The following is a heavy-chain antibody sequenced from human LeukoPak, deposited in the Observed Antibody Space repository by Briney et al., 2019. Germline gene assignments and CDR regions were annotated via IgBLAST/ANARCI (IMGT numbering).Heavy chain of an antibody. Sequence: GGSLRLSCEASGFTFSDYYMSWIRQAPGKGLEWISYISGSSSHINYADSVKGRFTISRDNAKKSVYLQMNSLRAEDTALYYCAKKPGTTEDPFDYWGQGTLVTVSS. J-gene: IGHJ4*02. CDR1: GFTFSDYY. CDR2: ISGSSSHI. CDR3: AKKPGTTEDPFDY. D-gene: IGHD1-7*01. V-gene: IGHV3-11*03.